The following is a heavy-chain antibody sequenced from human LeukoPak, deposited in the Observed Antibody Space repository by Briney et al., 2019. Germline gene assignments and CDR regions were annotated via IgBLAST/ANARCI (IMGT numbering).Heavy chain of an antibody. V-gene: IGHV3-30*18. CDR3: AKTSILWWRPEGHFDY. J-gene: IGHJ4*02. Sequence: GGSLRLSCAASGFTFSSYGMHWVRQAPGKGLEWVAVISYDGSNKYYADSVKGRFTISRDNSKNTLYLQMNSLRAEDTAVYYCAKTSILWWRPEGHFDYWGQGTLVTVSS. CDR1: GFTFSSYG. CDR2: ISYDGSNK. D-gene: IGHD2-21*02.